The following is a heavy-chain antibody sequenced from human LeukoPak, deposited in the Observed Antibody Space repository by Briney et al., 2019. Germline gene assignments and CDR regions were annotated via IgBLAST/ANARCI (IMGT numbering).Heavy chain of an antibody. Sequence: PGGSLRLSCAASGFTLSRYGMHWVRQAPGKGLEWVAVISYGGSTKYYADSVKGRFTISRDNSKNTLYLQMDSLRGEDTALYYCARDPVPGVNDYFDYWGQGTLVTVSS. CDR3: ARDPVPGVNDYFDY. CDR2: ISYGGSTK. CDR1: GFTLSRYG. V-gene: IGHV3-30*19. J-gene: IGHJ4*02. D-gene: IGHD3-10*01.